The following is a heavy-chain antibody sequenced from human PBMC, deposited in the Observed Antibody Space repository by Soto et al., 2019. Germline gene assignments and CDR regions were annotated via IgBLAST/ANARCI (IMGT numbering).Heavy chain of an antibody. Sequence: EVQLVESGGGLVKPGGSLRLFCAASGFTFSSYSMNWVRQAPGKGLEWVSSISSSSSYIYYADSVKGRFTISRDNAKNSLYLQMNSLRAEDTAVYYCARDGYYGSGSYYQETETNYYYYMDVWGKGTTVTVSS. CDR3: ARDGYYGSGSYYQETETNYYYYMDV. CDR1: GFTFSSYS. D-gene: IGHD3-10*01. V-gene: IGHV3-21*01. CDR2: ISSSSSYI. J-gene: IGHJ6*03.